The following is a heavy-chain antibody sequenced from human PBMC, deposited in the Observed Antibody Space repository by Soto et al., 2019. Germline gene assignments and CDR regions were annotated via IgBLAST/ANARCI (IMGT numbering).Heavy chain of an antibody. CDR1: DGAISTYY. D-gene: IGHD4-4*01. J-gene: IGHJ4*02. Sequence: QVQLQESGPGLVKPSETLSLTCTVSDGAISTYYWHWIRQPPGKGLEWIGYIHYSGYTSYNPSLKSRVTISVDTSKNQFSVRLHSVTAADTAVYYCAREYSSFEYWGRGALVTVS. V-gene: IGHV4-59*01. CDR3: AREYSSFEY. CDR2: IHYSGYT.